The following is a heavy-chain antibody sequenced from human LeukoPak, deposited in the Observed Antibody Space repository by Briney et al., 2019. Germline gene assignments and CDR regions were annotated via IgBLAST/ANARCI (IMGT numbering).Heavy chain of an antibody. CDR3: ARDGGHCSSTSCYENWFDP. Sequence: GASVKVSCKASGYTFTSYGISWVRQAPGQGLEWMGWISAYNGNTNYAQKLQGRVTMTTDTSTSTAYMELRSLRSDDTAVYYCARDGGHCSSTSCYENWFDPWGQGTLVTVSS. CDR2: ISAYNGNT. D-gene: IGHD2-2*01. J-gene: IGHJ5*02. V-gene: IGHV1-18*01. CDR1: GYTFTSYG.